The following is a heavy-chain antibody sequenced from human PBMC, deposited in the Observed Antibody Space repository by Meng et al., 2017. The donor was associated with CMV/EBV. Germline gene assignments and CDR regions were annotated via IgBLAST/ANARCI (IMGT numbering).Heavy chain of an antibody. J-gene: IGHJ5*02. D-gene: IGHD1-26*01. V-gene: IGHV3-30*02. Sequence: GESLKISCAASGFTFSSYGMHWVRQAPGKGLEWVAFIRYDGSNKYYADSVKGRFTISRDNSKNTLYLQMNSLRAEDTAVYYCARVRSEVGALWGLWTSFDPWGQGTLVTVSS. CDR3: ARVRSEVGALWGLWTSFDP. CDR1: GFTFSSYG. CDR2: IRYDGSNK.